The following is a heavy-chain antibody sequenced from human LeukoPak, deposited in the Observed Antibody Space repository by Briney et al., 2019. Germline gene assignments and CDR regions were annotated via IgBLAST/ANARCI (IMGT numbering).Heavy chain of an antibody. V-gene: IGHV4-59*01. CDR2: IYYSGGT. CDR3: ARVPKGYCSSTSCFGVGGYYYYMDV. CDR1: VGSISSYY. Sequence: SETLSLTRTVSVGSISSYYWSWIRQPPGKGLEWIGYIYYSGGTPYNPSLKSRVTISVDTSKNQFSLKLSSVTAADTAVYYCARVPKGYCSSTSCFGVGGYYYYMDVWGRGTTVTVSS. D-gene: IGHD2-2*01. J-gene: IGHJ6*03.